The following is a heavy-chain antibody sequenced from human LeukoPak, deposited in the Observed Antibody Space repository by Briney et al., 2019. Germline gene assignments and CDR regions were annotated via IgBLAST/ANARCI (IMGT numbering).Heavy chain of an antibody. V-gene: IGHV3-74*01. CDR3: IRDFRSADL. CDR1: GFSFDDYA. Sequence: GGSLRLSCAASGFSFDDYAMHWVRQPPGKGLVWVSRIYVDGRTTNYADSVKGRFTISRDNAKNTVYLEMNSLSVEDTATYYCIRDFRSADLWGQGTLVTVTS. J-gene: IGHJ5*02. CDR2: IYVDGRTT.